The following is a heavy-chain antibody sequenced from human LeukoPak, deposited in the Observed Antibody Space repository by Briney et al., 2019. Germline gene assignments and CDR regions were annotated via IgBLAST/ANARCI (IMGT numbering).Heavy chain of an antibody. Sequence: GESLKISCKGSGCTFTSYWIGWLRQTPAGGLEWKGIVYPPDSDTRYSPSFQDQVTISADNSMSNTYLQWSSLKASDTAMYYCARQTESYPDVFDICGQGTMVIVSS. J-gene: IGHJ3*02. CDR1: GCTFTSYW. D-gene: IGHD1-26*01. V-gene: IGHV5-51*01. CDR3: ARQTESYPDVFDI. CDR2: VYPPDSDT.